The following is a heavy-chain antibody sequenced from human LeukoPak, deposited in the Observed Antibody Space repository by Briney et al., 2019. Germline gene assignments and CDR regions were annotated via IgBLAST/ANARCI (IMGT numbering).Heavy chain of an antibody. J-gene: IGHJ2*01. V-gene: IGHV3-74*01. CDR3: AKGPAPYCSGGSCYSPHWYFDL. D-gene: IGHD2-15*01. CDR2: IHSDGSWT. CDR1: GNYW. Sequence: GGSLRLSCAASGNYWMHWVRQAPGKGLVWVSHIHSDGSWTSYADSVKGRFTISKDNAKNTVYLQMNNLRAEDTAVYYCAKGPAPYCSGGSCYSPHWYFDLWGRGTLVTVSS.